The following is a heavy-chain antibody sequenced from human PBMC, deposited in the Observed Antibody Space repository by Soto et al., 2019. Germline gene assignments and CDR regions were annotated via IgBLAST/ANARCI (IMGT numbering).Heavy chain of an antibody. CDR3: AKEGRITMVRGVIKTYYFDY. V-gene: IGHV3-30*18. J-gene: IGHJ4*02. D-gene: IGHD3-10*01. Sequence: LRLSCGASGFSFSKYGMHWVRQAPGEGLEWLSLISHDGSEKWYAESVKGRFTISRDNSKNTLYLQMNSLRAEDTAVYYCAKEGRITMVRGVIKTYYFDYWGQGTLVTVSS. CDR1: GFSFSKYG. CDR2: ISHDGSEK.